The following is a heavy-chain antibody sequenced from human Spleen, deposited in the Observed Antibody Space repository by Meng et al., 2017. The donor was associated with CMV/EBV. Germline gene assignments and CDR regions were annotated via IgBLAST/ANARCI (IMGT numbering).Heavy chain of an antibody. CDR3: AKDNWNYRSYFDY. J-gene: IGHJ4*02. CDR2: ISWDGGST. V-gene: IGHV3-43D*03. Sequence: GESLKISCAASEFTFDDYAMHWVRQAPGKGLEWVSLISWDGGSTYYADSVKGRFTISRDNSKNSLYLQMNSLRAEDTALYYCAKDNWNYRSYFDYWGQGTLVTVSS. D-gene: IGHD1-7*01. CDR1: EFTFDDYA.